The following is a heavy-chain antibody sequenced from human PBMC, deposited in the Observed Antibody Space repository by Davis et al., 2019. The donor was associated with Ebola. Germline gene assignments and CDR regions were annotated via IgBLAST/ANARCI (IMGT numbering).Heavy chain of an antibody. CDR2: ISWNSGSI. CDR3: AKDQSGDRNYAFDY. V-gene: IGHV3-9*01. D-gene: IGHD1-14*01. J-gene: IGHJ4*02. CDR1: GFTFDDYA. Sequence: PGGSLRLSCAASGFTFDDYAMHWVRQAPGKGLEWVSGISWNSGSIGYADSVKGRFTISRDNAKNSLYLQMNSLRAEDTALYYCAKDQSGDRNYAFDYWGQGTLVTVSS.